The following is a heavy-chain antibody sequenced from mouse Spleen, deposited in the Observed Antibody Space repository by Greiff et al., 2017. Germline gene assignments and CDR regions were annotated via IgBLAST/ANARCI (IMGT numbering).Heavy chain of an antibody. CDR2: IYPGSGNT. J-gene: IGHJ3*01. Sequence: QVQLKQSGAELVRPGASVKLSCKASGYTFTDYYINWVKQRPGQGLEWIARIYPGSGNTYYNEKFKGKATLTAEKSSSTAYMQLSSLTSEDSAVYFCARHFFAYWGQGTLVTVSA. CDR1: GYTFTDYY. V-gene: IGHV1-76*01. CDR3: ARHFFAY.